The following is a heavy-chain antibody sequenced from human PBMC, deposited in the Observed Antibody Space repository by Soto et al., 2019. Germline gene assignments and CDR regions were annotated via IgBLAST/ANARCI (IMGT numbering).Heavy chain of an antibody. CDR2: IKSKTDGGTI. CDR3: TTRPRRGQQLLARGY. D-gene: IGHD6-13*01. V-gene: IGHV3-15*07. J-gene: IGHJ4*02. Sequence: PGGSLRLSCAASGFIFSNAWMSWVRQAPGKGLEWVGRIKSKTDGGTIDYAAPVKGRFTISRDDSQNTLYLQMDSLKSEDTAVYYCTTRPRRGQQLLARGYWGQGTLVTVSS. CDR1: GFIFSNAW.